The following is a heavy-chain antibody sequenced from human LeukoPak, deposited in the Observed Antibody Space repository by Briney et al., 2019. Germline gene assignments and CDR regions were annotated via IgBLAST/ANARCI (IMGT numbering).Heavy chain of an antibody. D-gene: IGHD5-24*01. CDR1: GFTYSSHG. J-gene: IGHJ4*02. CDR3: ARRWLLDY. CDR2: ISSSSSTI. V-gene: IGHV3-48*04. Sequence: GGSLRLSCAASGFTYSSHGMHWVRQAPAKGLEWVSYISSSSSTIYYADSVKGRFTISRDNAKNSLYVQMNSLRAEDTAVYYCARRWLLDYWGQGTLVTVSS.